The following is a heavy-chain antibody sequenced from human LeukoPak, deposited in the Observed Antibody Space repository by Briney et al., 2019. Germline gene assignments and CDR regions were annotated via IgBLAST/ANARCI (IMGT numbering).Heavy chain of an antibody. CDR1: GFTFSSYA. Sequence: GGSLRLSCAASGFTFSSYAMHWVRQAPGKGLEYVSAISSNGGSTYYANPVKGRFTISRDNSKNTLYLQMGSLRAEDMAVYYCARDSGMIVVAPFDYWGQGTLVTVSS. V-gene: IGHV3-64*01. D-gene: IGHD3-22*01. J-gene: IGHJ4*02. CDR2: ISSNGGST. CDR3: ARDSGMIVVAPFDY.